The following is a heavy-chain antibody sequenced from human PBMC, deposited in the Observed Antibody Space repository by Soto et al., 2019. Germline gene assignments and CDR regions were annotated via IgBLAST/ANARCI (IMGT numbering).Heavy chain of an antibody. V-gene: IGHV4-59*01. CDR1: GGSISSYY. CDR2: IYYSGST. J-gene: IGHJ5*02. CDR3: ARESIAEHTNRLDP. D-gene: IGHD6-6*01. Sequence: SETLSLTCTVSGGSISSYYWSWIRQPPGKGLEWIGYIYYSGSTNYNPSLKSRVTISVDTSKNQFSLKLSSVTSADTAVYYCARESIAEHTNRLDPGGKGTLVTVPS.